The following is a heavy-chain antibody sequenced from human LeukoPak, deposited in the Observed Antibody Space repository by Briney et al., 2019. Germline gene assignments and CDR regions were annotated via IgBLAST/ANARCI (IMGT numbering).Heavy chain of an antibody. D-gene: IGHD4-11*01. CDR2: IYYSGTT. CDR1: SGSINNYY. CDR3: ARHDPSKNGAYDI. V-gene: IGHV4-59*08. J-gene: IGHJ3*02. Sequence: SETLSLTCTVSSGSINNYYWSWIRQPPGKGPEWIGYIYYSGTTSYNPSLTSRVTISIDTSKNQFSLKLTSVTAADTAVYYCARHDPSKNGAYDIWGQGAMVTVSS.